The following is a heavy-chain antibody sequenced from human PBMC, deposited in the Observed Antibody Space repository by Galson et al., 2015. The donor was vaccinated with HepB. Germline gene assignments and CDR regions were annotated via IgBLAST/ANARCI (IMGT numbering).Heavy chain of an antibody. D-gene: IGHD2-15*01. V-gene: IGHV3-9*01. CDR3: AKVVGATRGNFDY. CDR1: GFTFDDYA. J-gene: IGHJ4*02. Sequence: SLRLSCAASGFTFDDYAMHWVRHAPGKGLEWVSGISWNSGSIGYADSVKGRFTISRDNAKNSLYLQMNSLRAEDTALYYCAKVVGATRGNFDYWGQGTLVTVSS. CDR2: ISWNSGSI.